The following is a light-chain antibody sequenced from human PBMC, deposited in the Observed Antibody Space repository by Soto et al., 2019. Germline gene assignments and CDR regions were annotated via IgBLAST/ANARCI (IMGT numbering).Light chain of an antibody. CDR1: QSVSSN. J-gene: IGKJ1*01. V-gene: IGKV3-15*01. Sequence: EIVMTQSPSTLSVSPGERATLSCRASQSVSSNLAWYQQKPGQTPRLLIYGASTRATGIPARFSGSGSGTELTLPISSMQYGDFGVYYCQQYHNWPPGTFGQGTKVEIK. CDR2: GAS. CDR3: QQYHNWPPGT.